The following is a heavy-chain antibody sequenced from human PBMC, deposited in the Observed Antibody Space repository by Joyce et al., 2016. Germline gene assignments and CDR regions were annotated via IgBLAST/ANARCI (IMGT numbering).Heavy chain of an antibody. D-gene: IGHD3-10*01. V-gene: IGHV4-30-2*01. CDR1: GGSVSSGGYS. CDR3: ARAYGSGSYSYYYGMDV. CDR2: IYQSEST. Sequence: QMQLHESGPGLVKPSQTLSLTCAVSGGSVSSGGYSWTWIRQPPGKGLEWIGHIYQSESTYYNPSLKSRVTMSVDRSKNQCSLKLRSVTAADTAVYYCARAYGSGSYSYYYGMDVWGQGTTVTVSS. J-gene: IGHJ6*02.